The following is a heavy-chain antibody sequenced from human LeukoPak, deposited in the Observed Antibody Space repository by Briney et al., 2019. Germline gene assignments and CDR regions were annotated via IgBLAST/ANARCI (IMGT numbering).Heavy chain of an antibody. J-gene: IGHJ4*02. V-gene: IGHV1-18*01. CDR3: ARSESGYDFAY. D-gene: IGHD5-12*01. CDR2: ISVYNGNT. CDR1: GYTFTSYG. Sequence: ASVKVSCKASGYTFTSYGINWVRQAPGQGLEWMGWISVYNGNTNYAQKLQDRVTMTTETSTNIAYMELRSLRSDDTAVYYCARSESGYDFAYWGQGTLVTVSS.